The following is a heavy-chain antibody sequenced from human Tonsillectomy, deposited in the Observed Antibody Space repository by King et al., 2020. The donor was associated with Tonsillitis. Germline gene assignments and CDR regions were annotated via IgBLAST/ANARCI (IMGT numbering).Heavy chain of an antibody. CDR3: AKVLSIAVAGKLDY. V-gene: IGHV3-23*04. CDR1: GFTFSSYA. D-gene: IGHD6-19*01. CDR2: ISGSGGST. J-gene: IGHJ4*02. Sequence: VQLVESGGGLVQPGGSLRLSCAASGFTFSSYAISWVRQAPGKGLEWVSAISGSGGSTYYADSGKGRFTISRDNSKNTLYLQMNSLRAEDTAVYYCAKVLSIAVAGKLDYWGQGTLVTVSS.